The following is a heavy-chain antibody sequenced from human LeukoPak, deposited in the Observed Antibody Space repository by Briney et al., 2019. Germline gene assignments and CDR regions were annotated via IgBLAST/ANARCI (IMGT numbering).Heavy chain of an antibody. D-gene: IGHD3-10*01. CDR1: GGSISSYY. Sequence: SETLSLTCTVSGGSISSYYWSWIRQPAGKGLEWIGRIYTSGSTNYNPSLKSRVTMSVGTSKNQFSLKLSSVTAADTAVYYCARMGRHGSGSYGTGVDYWGQGTLVTVSS. CDR2: IYTSGST. V-gene: IGHV4-4*07. CDR3: ARMGRHGSGSYGTGVDY. J-gene: IGHJ4*02.